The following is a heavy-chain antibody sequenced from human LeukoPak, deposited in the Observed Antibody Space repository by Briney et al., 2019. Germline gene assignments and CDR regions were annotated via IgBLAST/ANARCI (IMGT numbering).Heavy chain of an antibody. CDR2: RNPNSGNT. V-gene: IGHV1-8*01. J-gene: IGHJ5*02. Sequence: ASVKVSCKASGYTFTSYDINWVRQATGQGLEWMGWRNPNSGNTGYAQKFQGRVTMTRSTSISTAYMELSSLRSEDTAVYYCARGGLRYFDWLLTPNYNWFDPWGQGTLVTVS. D-gene: IGHD3-9*01. CDR3: ARGGLRYFDWLLTPNYNWFDP. CDR1: GYTFTSYD.